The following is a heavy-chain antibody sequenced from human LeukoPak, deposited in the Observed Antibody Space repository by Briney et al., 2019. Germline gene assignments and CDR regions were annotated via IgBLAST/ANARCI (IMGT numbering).Heavy chain of an antibody. CDR2: IYWNDDK. Sequence: SGPTLVKPTQTLTMICTFSGFSLSTSGVGVGWIRQPSGKALEWLALIYWNDDKRYSPSLKSRLTITKDTSKDQVVLTMTNMDPVDTATYYWAHSEVLWFGELPPYDFDYWGQGTLVTVSS. J-gene: IGHJ4*02. D-gene: IGHD3-10*01. CDR3: AHSEVLWFGELPPYDFDY. CDR1: GFSLSTSGVG. V-gene: IGHV2-5*01.